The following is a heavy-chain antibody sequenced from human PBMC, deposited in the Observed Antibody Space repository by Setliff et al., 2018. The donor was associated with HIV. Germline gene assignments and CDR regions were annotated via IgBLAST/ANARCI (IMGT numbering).Heavy chain of an antibody. D-gene: IGHD3-10*01. J-gene: IGHJ2*01. Sequence: SETLSLTCTVSGASIGSSTYYWGCIRQPPGKGLEWFGSIYYSGSTYYNPSLKSRVTTSRDTSKNHFSLKLSSVTAADTAIYYCARHPAEGSGSYAALKRYFDLWGRGTLVTVSS. CDR3: ARHPAEGSGSYAALKRYFDL. V-gene: IGHV4-39*01. CDR2: IYYSGST. CDR1: GASIGSSTYY.